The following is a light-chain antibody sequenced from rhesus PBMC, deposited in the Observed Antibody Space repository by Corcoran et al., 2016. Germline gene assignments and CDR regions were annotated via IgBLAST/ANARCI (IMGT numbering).Light chain of an antibody. V-gene: IGKV3-42*01. Sequence: ETVMTQSPATLSLSPGQRATLSSRASQSVGSTLAWYQQKPGQPPRLLIYYSSSRATAIPDRFSGSGCGTEFTLTISSLQPEDVATYYCQHGYGTPYSFGQGTKVEIK. CDR1: QSVGST. CDR3: QHGYGTPYS. J-gene: IGKJ2*01. CDR2: YSS.